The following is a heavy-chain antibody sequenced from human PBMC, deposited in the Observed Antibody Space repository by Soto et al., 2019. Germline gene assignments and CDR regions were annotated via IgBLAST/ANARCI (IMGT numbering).Heavy chain of an antibody. CDR3: ARDSGNYGNYYYYGMDV. CDR2: IYHSGST. D-gene: IGHD1-7*01. Sequence: PSATLSLTCAVSGYSISSGYYWGWIRQPPGKGLEWIGSIYHSGSTYYNPSLKSRVTISVDTSKNQFSLKMSSVTAADTAVYYCARDSGNYGNYYYYGMDVWGQGTTVTVSS. CDR1: GYSISSGYY. V-gene: IGHV4-38-2*02. J-gene: IGHJ6*02.